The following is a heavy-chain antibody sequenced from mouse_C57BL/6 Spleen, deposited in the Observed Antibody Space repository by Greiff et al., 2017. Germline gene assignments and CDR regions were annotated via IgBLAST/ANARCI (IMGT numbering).Heavy chain of an antibody. CDR2: IDPEDGET. CDR1: GFNIKDYY. J-gene: IGHJ3*01. Sequence: EVKLQESGAELVKPGASVKLSCTASGFNIKDYYMHWVKQRTEQGLEWIGRIDPEDGETKYAPKFQGKATITADTSSNTAYLQLSSLTSEDTAVYYCARGAYGNPFAYWGQGTLVTVSA. CDR3: ARGAYGNPFAY. D-gene: IGHD2-1*01. V-gene: IGHV14-2*01.